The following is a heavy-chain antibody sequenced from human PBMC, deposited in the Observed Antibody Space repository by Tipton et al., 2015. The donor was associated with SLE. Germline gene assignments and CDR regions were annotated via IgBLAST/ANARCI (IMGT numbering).Heavy chain of an antibody. J-gene: IGHJ4*02. D-gene: IGHD3-16*01. CDR2: IYYSGST. V-gene: IGHV4-59*01. CDR3: ARATDGGRADH. CDR1: GGSISSYY. Sequence: TLSLTCTVSGGSISSYYWSWIRQPPGKGLEWIGYIYYSGSTNYNPSLKCRVTISADTSRNQFSLKLSSVTAADTAVYYCARATDGGRADHWGQETLVTVSS.